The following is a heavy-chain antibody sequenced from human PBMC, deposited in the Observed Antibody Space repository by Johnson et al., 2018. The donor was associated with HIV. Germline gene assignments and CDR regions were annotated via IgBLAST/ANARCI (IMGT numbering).Heavy chain of an antibody. CDR3: ARDLPSTMIVVVIQPRDAFDI. CDR2: ISYDGSNK. CDR1: GFTFSSYA. D-gene: IGHD3-22*01. Sequence: QVLLVESGGGVVQPGRSLRLSCAASGFTFSSYAMHWVRQAPGKGLEWVAVISYDGSNKYYADSVKGRFTISRDNSKNTLYLQMHSLRAEDTAVYYCARDLPSTMIVVVIQPRDAFDIWGQGTMVTVSS. V-gene: IGHV3-30-3*01. J-gene: IGHJ3*02.